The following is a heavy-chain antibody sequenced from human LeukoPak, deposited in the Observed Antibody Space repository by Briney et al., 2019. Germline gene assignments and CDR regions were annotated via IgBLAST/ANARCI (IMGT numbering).Heavy chain of an antibody. D-gene: IGHD3-10*01. CDR1: GYSISSSYY. V-gene: IGHV4-61*01. CDR2: IYYSGST. Sequence: SETLSLTCAVSGYSISSSYYWSWIRQPPGKGLEWIGYIYYSGSTNYNPSLKSRVTISVDTSKNQFSLKLSSVTAADTAVYHCARGSRANFDYWGQGTLVTVSS. CDR3: ARGSRANFDY. J-gene: IGHJ4*02.